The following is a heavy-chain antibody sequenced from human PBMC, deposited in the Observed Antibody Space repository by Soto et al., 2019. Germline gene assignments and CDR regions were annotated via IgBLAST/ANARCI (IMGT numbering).Heavy chain of an antibody. CDR3: ARVAPIVVVTAAKKRGGRYFDY. Sequence: QVQLQQWGAGLLKPSETLSLTCAVYGGSFSGYYWGWIRQPTGKGLVWIGESNHSGRTNYNPALTSRVPISVDTSQHPFSLKLSSVTAADTAVYYCARVAPIVVVTAAKKRGGRYFDYWGQGTLVTVSS. V-gene: IGHV4-34*01. D-gene: IGHD2-2*01. CDR1: GGSFSGYY. J-gene: IGHJ4*02. CDR2: SNHSGRT.